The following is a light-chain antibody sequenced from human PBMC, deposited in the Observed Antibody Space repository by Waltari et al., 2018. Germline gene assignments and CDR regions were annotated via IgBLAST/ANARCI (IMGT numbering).Light chain of an antibody. V-gene: IGKV1-5*03. CDR1: QSISHW. CDR3: QQYHTFYS. Sequence: DIQMTQSPSTLSASVGDTVTITCRASQSISHWLAWYQQKPGKAPKLLIYKTSILERGVPSRFSGVGSETEFALNISSRQPDDFATYHCQQYHTFYSFGQGTKLEIK. J-gene: IGKJ2*03. CDR2: KTS.